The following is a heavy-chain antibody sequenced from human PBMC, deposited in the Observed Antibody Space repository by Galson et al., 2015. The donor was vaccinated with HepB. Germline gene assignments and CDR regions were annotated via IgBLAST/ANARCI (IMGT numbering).Heavy chain of an antibody. CDR2: ISGSGGST. CDR1: GFTFSSYA. Sequence: SLRLSCAASGFTFSSYAMGWVRQAPGKGLEWVSTISGSGGSTYYADSVKGRFTISRDNSKNTLYLQMNSLRAEDTAVYYCAKEGGYGGGVVDYWGQGILVTVSA. J-gene: IGHJ4*02. CDR3: AKEGGYGGGVVDY. D-gene: IGHD4-23*01. V-gene: IGHV3-23*01.